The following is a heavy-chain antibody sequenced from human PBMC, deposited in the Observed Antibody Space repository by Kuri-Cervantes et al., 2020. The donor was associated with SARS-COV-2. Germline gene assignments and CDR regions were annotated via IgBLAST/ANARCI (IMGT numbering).Heavy chain of an antibody. V-gene: IGHV3-74*01. CDR2: INSDGSST. CDR3: ARGVGCSSTSCYTGTFDP. CDR1: GFTFSGYW. D-gene: IGHD2-2*02. Sequence: GGSLRPSCAASGFTFSGYWMHWVRQAPGKGLVWVSRINSDGSSTSYADSVKGRFTISRDNAKNTLYLQMNSLRAEDTAVYYCARGVGCSSTSCYTGTFDPWGQGTLVTVSS. J-gene: IGHJ5*02.